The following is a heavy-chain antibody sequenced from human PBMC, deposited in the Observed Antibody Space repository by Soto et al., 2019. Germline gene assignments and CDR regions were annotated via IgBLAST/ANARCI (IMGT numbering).Heavy chain of an antibody. CDR3: ARGEDIVVVPAARGYYMDV. CDR1: GFTFSSYS. D-gene: IGHD2-2*01. V-gene: IGHV3-21*01. CDR2: ISSSSSYI. J-gene: IGHJ6*03. Sequence: GGSLRLSCAASGFTFSSYSMNWVRQAPGKGLEWVSSISSSSSYIYYADSVKGRFTISRDNAKNSLYLQMNSLRAEDTAVYYCARGEDIVVVPAARGYYMDVWGKGTTVTVSS.